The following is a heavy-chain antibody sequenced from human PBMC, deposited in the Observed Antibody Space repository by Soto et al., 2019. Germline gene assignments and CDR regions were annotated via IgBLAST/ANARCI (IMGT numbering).Heavy chain of an antibody. Sequence: EVQLVESGGGLVQPGRSLRLSCAASGFTFDDYAMHSVRQAPGKGLEWVSGISWNIGTIAYADSVEGRFTISRDNAKNSLYLQMNSLRAEDTALYYCAKDIAARPPYYFDYWGQGTLVTVSS. CDR1: GFTFDDYA. CDR3: AKDIAARPPYYFDY. D-gene: IGHD6-6*01. CDR2: ISWNIGTI. J-gene: IGHJ4*02. V-gene: IGHV3-9*01.